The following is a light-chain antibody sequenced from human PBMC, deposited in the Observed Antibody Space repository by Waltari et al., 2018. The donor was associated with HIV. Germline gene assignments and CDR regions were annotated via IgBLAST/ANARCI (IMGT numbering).Light chain of an antibody. V-gene: IGKV1-39*01. CDR1: QTIRNY. CDR2: AAS. J-gene: IGKJ2*01. Sequence: DVQMTQSPSSLSASVGERVTITCRASQTIRNYLNWYQQRPGIVPKLLIYAASSLQSGVASRFSGSVSGTDYTVTISSLQPEDSAIYYCQQSYDVPYTFGQGTNLEIK. CDR3: QQSYDVPYT.